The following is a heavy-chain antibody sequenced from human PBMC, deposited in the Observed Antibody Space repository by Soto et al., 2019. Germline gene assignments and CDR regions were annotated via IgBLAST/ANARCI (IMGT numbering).Heavy chain of an antibody. J-gene: IGHJ6*02. CDR1: GFTFSSYS. Sequence: PGGSLRLSCAASGFTFSSYSMNWVRQAPGKGLEWVSSISSSSSYIYYADSVKGRFTISRDNAKNSLYLQMNSLRAEDTAVYYCARALSRNYYYYGMDVWGQGTTATVSS. V-gene: IGHV3-21*01. CDR2: ISSSSSYI. CDR3: ARALSRNYYYYGMDV.